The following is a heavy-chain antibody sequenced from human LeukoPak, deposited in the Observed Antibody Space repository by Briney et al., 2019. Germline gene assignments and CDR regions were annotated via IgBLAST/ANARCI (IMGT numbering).Heavy chain of an antibody. CDR2: ISYDGSNK. J-gene: IGHJ4*02. Sequence: GRSLRLSCAASGFTFSSYAMHWVRQAPGKGLEWVAVISYDGSNKYYADSVKGRFTISRDNSKNTLYLQMNSLRAEDTAVYYCARGGRWPVGGAFDYWGQGTLVTVSS. V-gene: IGHV3-30-3*01. CDR3: ARGGRWPVGGAFDY. D-gene: IGHD1-26*01. CDR1: GFTFSSYA.